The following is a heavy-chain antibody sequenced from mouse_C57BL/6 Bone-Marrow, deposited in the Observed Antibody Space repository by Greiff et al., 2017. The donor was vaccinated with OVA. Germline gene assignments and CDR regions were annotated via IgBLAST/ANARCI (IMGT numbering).Heavy chain of an antibody. CDR3: ARLVWLGRRAMDY. V-gene: IGHV1-81*01. CDR1: GYTFTSYG. D-gene: IGHD2-10*02. CDR2: IYPRSGNT. J-gene: IGHJ4*01. Sequence: VQLQQSGAELARPGASVKLSCKASGYTFTSYGISWVKQRTGQGLEWIGEIYPRSGNTYYNEKFKGKATLTADKSSSTAYIELRSLTSEDSAVYFCARLVWLGRRAMDYWGQGTSVTVSS.